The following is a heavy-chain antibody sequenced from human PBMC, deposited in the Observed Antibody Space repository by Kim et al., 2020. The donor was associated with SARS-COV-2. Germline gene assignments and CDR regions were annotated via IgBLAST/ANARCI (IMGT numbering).Heavy chain of an antibody. D-gene: IGHD2-2*01. V-gene: IGHV4-61*01. CDR2: IHYGGAI. CDR1: GGSVTGGTHY. Sequence: SETLSLTCTVSGGSVTGGTHYWTWIRQSPRKGLEWIGYIHYGGAINYNPSLQSRVTMSVDTSKNQFSLTLTSVTPADTAVYYCARLHQALDYWGQGALVT. CDR3: ARLHQALDY. J-gene: IGHJ4*02.